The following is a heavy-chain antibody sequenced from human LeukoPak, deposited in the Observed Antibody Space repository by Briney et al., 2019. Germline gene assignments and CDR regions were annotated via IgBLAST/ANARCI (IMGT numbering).Heavy chain of an antibody. J-gene: IGHJ4*02. D-gene: IGHD1-20*01. V-gene: IGHV1-2*02. Sequence: GASVKVSCKASGYTFTGYYMHWVRQAPGQGLEWMGWINPNSGGTNYAQKFQGRVTMTRDTSISTAYMELSRLRSDDTAVYYCAREVGLKVTGTTGFDYWGRGTLVTVSS. CDR1: GYTFTGYY. CDR3: AREVGLKVTGTTGFDY. CDR2: INPNSGGT.